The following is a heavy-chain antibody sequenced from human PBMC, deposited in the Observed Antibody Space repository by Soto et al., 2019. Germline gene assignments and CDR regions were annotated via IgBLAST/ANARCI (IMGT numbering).Heavy chain of an antibody. J-gene: IGHJ6*02. CDR2: ISYDGSNK. CDR3: AKERFGSLRLKYYYYGMDV. Sequence: GGSLRLSCAASGFTFSSYGMHWVRQAPGKGLEWVAVISYDGSNKYYADSVKGRFTISRDNSKNTLYLQMNSLRAEDTAVYYCAKERFGSLRLKYYYYGMDVWGQGTTVTVSS. CDR1: GFTFSSYG. V-gene: IGHV3-30*18. D-gene: IGHD3-10*01.